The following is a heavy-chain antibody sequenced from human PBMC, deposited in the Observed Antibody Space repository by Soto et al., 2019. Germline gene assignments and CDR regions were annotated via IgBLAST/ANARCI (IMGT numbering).Heavy chain of an antibody. CDR1: GYSFTSYW. J-gene: IGHJ5*02. D-gene: IGHD3-3*01. CDR2: IDPSDSYT. CDR3: ARNRYYDFWSGNANNWFDP. Sequence: LGQSLKISCKGSGYSFTSYWISWVRQMPGKGLEWMGRIDPSDSYTNYSPSFQGHVTISADKSISTAYLQWSSLKASDTAMYYCARNRYYDFWSGNANNWFDPWGQGTLVTVSA. V-gene: IGHV5-10-1*01.